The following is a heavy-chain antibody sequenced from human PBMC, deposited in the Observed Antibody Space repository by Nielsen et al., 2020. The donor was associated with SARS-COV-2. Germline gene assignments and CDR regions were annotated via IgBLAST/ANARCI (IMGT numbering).Heavy chain of an antibody. CDR1: GGSISSSSYY. J-gene: IGHJ6*02. V-gene: IGHV4-31*03. Sequence: SETLSLTCTVSGGSISSSSYYWSWLRQHPGKGLEWIGYLYYSGSPYYNPSLKSRVTISVDTSKNQFSLKLSSVTAADTAVYYCAREALKELLWFGESSSYYGMDVWGQGTTVTVS. CDR2: LYYSGSP. CDR3: AREALKELLWFGESSSYYGMDV. D-gene: IGHD3-10*01.